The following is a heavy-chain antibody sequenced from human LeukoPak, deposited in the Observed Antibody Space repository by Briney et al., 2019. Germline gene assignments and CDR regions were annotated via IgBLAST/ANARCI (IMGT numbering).Heavy chain of an antibody. CDR1: GFTFSSYG. CDR3: AKDPNFYYCXDV. V-gene: IGHV3-23*01. J-gene: IGHJ6*03. CDR2: ISGRRDST. Sequence: GGSLRLSCAASGFTFSSYGMSWVRQAPGKGLEWVSTISGRRDSTSYADSVKGRFTISRDNSKNTLYLQMNSLRAEDTAVYYCAKDPNFYYCXDVWXKXTTXTIS.